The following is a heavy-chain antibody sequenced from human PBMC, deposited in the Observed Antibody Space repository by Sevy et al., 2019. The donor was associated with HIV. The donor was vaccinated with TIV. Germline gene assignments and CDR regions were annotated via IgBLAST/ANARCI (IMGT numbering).Heavy chain of an antibody. J-gene: IGHJ5*02. CDR1: GYTFTSYG. V-gene: IGHV1-18*01. Sequence: ASVKVSCKASGYTFTSYGISWVRQAPGRGLEWMGWISAYNGNTNYAQKLQGRVTMTTDTSTSTAYMELRSLRSDDTAVYYCARERDPWGFGELSEFDPWGQGTLVTVSS. CDR2: ISAYNGNT. CDR3: ARERDPWGFGELSEFDP. D-gene: IGHD3-10*01.